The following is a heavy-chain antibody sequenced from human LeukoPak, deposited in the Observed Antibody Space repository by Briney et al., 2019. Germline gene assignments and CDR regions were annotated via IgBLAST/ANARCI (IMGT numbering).Heavy chain of an antibody. CDR1: GGSISSGDYY. J-gene: IGHJ5*02. CDR3: ARDGVTRWFDP. V-gene: IGHV4-30-4*01. D-gene: IGHD4-17*01. Sequence: SETLSLTCTVSGGSISSGDYYWSWIRQPPGKGLEWIGYIYYSGSTYYNPSLKSRVTISVDTSNNQFSLKLSSVTAADTAVYYCARDGVTRWFDPWGQGTLVTVSS. CDR2: IYYSGST.